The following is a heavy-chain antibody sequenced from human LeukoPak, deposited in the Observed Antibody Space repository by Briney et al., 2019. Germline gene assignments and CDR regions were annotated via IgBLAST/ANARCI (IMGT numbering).Heavy chain of an antibody. J-gene: IGHJ3*02. V-gene: IGHV4-59*08. Sequence: SETLSLTCTVSGGSISSYYWSWIRQPPGKGLEWIGYIYYSAGTNYNPSLKSRVTISVDTSKNQFSLKLSSVTAADTAVYYCARGIVGATTRMGHAFDIWGQGTMVTVSS. CDR3: ARGIVGATTRMGHAFDI. CDR1: GGSISSYY. D-gene: IGHD1-26*01. CDR2: IYYSAGT.